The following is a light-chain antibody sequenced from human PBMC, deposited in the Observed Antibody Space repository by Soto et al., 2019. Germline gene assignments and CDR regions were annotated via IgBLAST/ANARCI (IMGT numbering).Light chain of an antibody. Sequence: DIQMTQSPSSLSASVGDRVTITCRASQGIGKYLAWYQQKPGKVPKLLIYGASTLQSGVPSRFSGSGSGTDFTLTISSLQPEDVATYYCQKYNSAPPVPYTFGQGTKLEIK. V-gene: IGKV1-27*01. J-gene: IGKJ2*01. CDR2: GAS. CDR1: QGIGKY. CDR3: QKYNSAPPVPYT.